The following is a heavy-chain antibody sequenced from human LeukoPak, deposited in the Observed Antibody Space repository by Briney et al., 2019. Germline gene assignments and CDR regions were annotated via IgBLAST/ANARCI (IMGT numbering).Heavy chain of an antibody. CDR2: TISSGSNI. D-gene: IGHD2-2*01. CDR3: ANDIVVVPAATKRESKNGYFQH. Sequence: SGGSLRLSCAASGFTFTDYYMSWIRQAPGKGLEWVSYTISSGSNIYYADSVKGRFTISRDNAKNSLYLQMNSLRAEDTAVYYCANDIVVVPAATKRESKNGYFQHWGQGTLVTVSS. J-gene: IGHJ1*01. V-gene: IGHV3-11*04. CDR1: GFTFTDYY.